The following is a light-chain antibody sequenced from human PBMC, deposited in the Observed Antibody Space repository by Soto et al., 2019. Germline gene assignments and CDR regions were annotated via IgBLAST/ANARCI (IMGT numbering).Light chain of an antibody. CDR2: AAS. CDR1: QGISNY. J-gene: IGKJ2*01. Sequence: DIQLTQSPSALSASVGDRVTITCRASQGISNYLAWYQQKPGKAPKLLIYAASTLQSGVPSRFSGSGSGTDFTLIIASLQPEDVATYFCQKSNSAPVPFGQGTKLEI. V-gene: IGKV1-27*01. CDR3: QKSNSAPVP.